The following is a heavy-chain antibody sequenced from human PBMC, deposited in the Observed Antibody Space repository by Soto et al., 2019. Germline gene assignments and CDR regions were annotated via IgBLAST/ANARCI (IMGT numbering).Heavy chain of an antibody. CDR1: GFTFRSYG. CDR2: ISGGGGST. V-gene: IGHV3-23*01. CDR3: ARVAGTDTAAMDV. Sequence: GGSLRLSCAASGFTFRSYGMSWVRQAPGKGLEWVSGISGGGGSTYNADSVKGRFTISRDNSKNTLYLQMNSLRAEDTAVYYCARVAGTDTAAMDVWGQGTTVTVS. D-gene: IGHD6-19*01. J-gene: IGHJ6*02.